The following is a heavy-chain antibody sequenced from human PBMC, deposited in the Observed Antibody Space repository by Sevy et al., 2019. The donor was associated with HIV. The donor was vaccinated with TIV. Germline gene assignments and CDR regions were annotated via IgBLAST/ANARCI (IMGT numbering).Heavy chain of an antibody. CDR1: SGSIGNYY. J-gene: IGHJ4*03. D-gene: IGHD3-16*01. CDR3: ARRAFLGGYFDS. Sequence: SETLSLTCSVSSGSIGNYYWYWIRQPPGRGLEWLGLIYHSGNTNYNPSLKSRVTMSIDTSKNQFSLRLSSLIAADTAVYYCARRAFLGGYFDSWGQGILVTVSS. CDR2: IYHSGNT. V-gene: IGHV4-59*08.